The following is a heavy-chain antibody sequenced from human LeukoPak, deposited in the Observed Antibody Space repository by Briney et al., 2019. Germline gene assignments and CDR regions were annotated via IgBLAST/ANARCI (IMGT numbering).Heavy chain of an antibody. CDR2: IYYSGTT. V-gene: IGHV4-59*01. J-gene: IGHJ3*02. Sequence: SETLSLTCTVSGGSISHYYWSWIRQSPGKALEWIGYIYYSGTTNYNPSFKSRVTISVDTSRNQFSLQLRSVTAADTAVYYCARRLDSSSWYNTGAFDIWGQGTMVTVSS. CDR3: ARRLDSSSWYNTGAFDI. D-gene: IGHD6-13*01. CDR1: GGSISHYY.